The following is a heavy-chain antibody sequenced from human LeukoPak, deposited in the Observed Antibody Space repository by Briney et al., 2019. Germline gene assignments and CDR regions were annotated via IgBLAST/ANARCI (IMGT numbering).Heavy chain of an antibody. CDR2: ISGSGSVT. CDR1: GFGFSDYY. CDR3: ARSRGFSISDSFNI. Sequence: GGSLRLSCAASGFGFSDYYMNWIRQAPGKGLEWVSYISGSGSVTYLADSVKGRFTVSKDSARNSLYLQMNSLRAEDSAVYFCARSRGFSISDSFNIWGQGTMVTVSS. V-gene: IGHV3-11*04. J-gene: IGHJ3*02. D-gene: IGHD2-21*01.